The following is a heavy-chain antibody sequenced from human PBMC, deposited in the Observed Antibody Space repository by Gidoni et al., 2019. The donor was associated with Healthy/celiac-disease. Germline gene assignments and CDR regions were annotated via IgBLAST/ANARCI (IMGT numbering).Heavy chain of an antibody. V-gene: IGHV1-69*02. J-gene: IGHJ4*02. CDR1: GGTFSSYT. CDR2: IIPILGIA. CDR3: TLNNWGSGYFDY. D-gene: IGHD7-27*01. Sequence: QVQLVQSGAEVKKPGSSVKVSCKASGGTFSSYTISWVRQAPGQGLEWMGRIIPILGIANYAQKFQGRVTITADKSTSTAYMELSSLRSEDTAVYYCTLNNWGSGYFDYWGQGTLVTVSS.